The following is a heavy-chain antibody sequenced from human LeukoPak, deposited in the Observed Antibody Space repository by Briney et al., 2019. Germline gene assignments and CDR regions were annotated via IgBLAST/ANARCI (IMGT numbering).Heavy chain of an antibody. V-gene: IGHV4-34*01. J-gene: IGHJ4*02. CDR3: ARAGYMITFGGVIVRVYYFDY. CDR2: INHSGST. Sequence: SETLSLTCAVYGGSFSGYYWSWIRQPPGKGLEWIAEINHSGSTNYNPSLKSRVTISVDTSKNQFSLKLSSVTAADTAVYYCARAGYMITFGGVIVRVYYFDYWGQGTLVTVSS. CDR1: GGSFSGYY. D-gene: IGHD3-16*02.